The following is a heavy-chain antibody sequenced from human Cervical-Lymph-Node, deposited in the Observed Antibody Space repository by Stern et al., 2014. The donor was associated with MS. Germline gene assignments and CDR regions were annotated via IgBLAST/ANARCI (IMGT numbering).Heavy chain of an antibody. CDR1: GYSFTSYW. Sequence: EVQLVESGAEVKKPGESLKISCKGSGYSFTSYWIGWVRQMPGKGLEWMGVIYPGDSDTRYSPSFQGQVTISADKSISPAYLQWSSLKASDTAMYYCARHPYYYDSSGSLHYFDYWGQGTLVTVSS. V-gene: IGHV5-51*01. D-gene: IGHD3-22*01. CDR3: ARHPYYYDSSGSLHYFDY. CDR2: IYPGDSDT. J-gene: IGHJ4*02.